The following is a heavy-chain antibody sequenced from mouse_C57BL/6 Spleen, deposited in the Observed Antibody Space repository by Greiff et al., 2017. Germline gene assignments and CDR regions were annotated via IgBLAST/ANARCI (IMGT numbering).Heavy chain of an antibody. CDR1: GYTFTSYW. Sequence: VQLQQPGAELVKPGASVKVSCKASGYTFTSYWMHWVKQRPGQGLEWIGRIHPSGSDTNYNQKFKGKATLTVDKSSSTAYMQLSSVTSEDSAVYYWAIYGSSYSYWGQGTLVTVSA. CDR3: AIYGSSYSY. V-gene: IGHV1-74*01. CDR2: IHPSGSDT. J-gene: IGHJ3*01. D-gene: IGHD1-1*01.